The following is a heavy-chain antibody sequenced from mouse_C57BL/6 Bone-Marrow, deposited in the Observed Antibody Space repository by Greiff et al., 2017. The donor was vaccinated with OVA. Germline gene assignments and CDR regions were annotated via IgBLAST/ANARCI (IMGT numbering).Heavy chain of an antibody. Sequence: EVKLQESGAELVKPGASVKLSCTASGFNIKDYYMHWVKQRTEQGLEWIGRIDPEDGETKYAPKFQGKASITADTSSNTAYLQRSSLTSEDTADYYCARGWLLRRYFDYWGQGTTLTVSS. D-gene: IGHD2-3*01. CDR3: ARGWLLRRYFDY. J-gene: IGHJ2*01. V-gene: IGHV14-2*01. CDR1: GFNIKDYY. CDR2: IDPEDGET.